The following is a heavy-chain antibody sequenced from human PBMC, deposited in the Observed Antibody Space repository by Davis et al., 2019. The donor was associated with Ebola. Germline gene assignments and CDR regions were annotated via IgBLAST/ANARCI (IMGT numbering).Heavy chain of an antibody. Sequence: GESLKISCVASGFTFSSYDMHWVRQATGKGLEWVSAIGTAGDTYYPGSVKGRFTISRENAKNSLYLQMNSLRAGDTAVYYCARERSYGYSSYYYGMDVWGQGTTVTVSS. CDR1: GFTFSSYD. CDR2: IGTAGDT. CDR3: ARERSYGYSSYYYGMDV. J-gene: IGHJ6*02. D-gene: IGHD5-18*01. V-gene: IGHV3-13*01.